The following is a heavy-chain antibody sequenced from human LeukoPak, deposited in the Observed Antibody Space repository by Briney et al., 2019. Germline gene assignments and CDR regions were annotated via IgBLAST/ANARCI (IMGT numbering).Heavy chain of an antibody. J-gene: IGHJ5*02. D-gene: IGHD3-16*01. Sequence: GGSLRLSCAASGFTISDYWMTWVRQAPGKGLEWVANIKQDASERTYVDSVKGRFTISRDNAKNSIFLQMNSLRVKDMATYYWVRDGGTDWYDPGGQGTLVSVSP. CDR1: GFTISDYW. CDR2: IKQDASER. CDR3: VRDGGTDWYDP. V-gene: IGHV3-7*01.